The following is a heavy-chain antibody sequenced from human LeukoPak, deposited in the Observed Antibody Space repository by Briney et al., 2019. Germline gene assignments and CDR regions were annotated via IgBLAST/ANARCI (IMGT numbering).Heavy chain of an antibody. J-gene: IGHJ5*02. V-gene: IGHV1-3*03. CDR1: GYTFTSYA. CDR3: AREGYSGYDYDRWFDP. CDR2: INAGNGNT. Sequence: ASVKVSCKASGYTFTSYAMHWVRQAPGQRLEWMGWINAGNGNTKYSQEFQGRVTITRDTSASTAYMELSSLRSEDMAVYYCAREGYSGYDYDRWFDPWGQGSLVTVSS. D-gene: IGHD5-12*01.